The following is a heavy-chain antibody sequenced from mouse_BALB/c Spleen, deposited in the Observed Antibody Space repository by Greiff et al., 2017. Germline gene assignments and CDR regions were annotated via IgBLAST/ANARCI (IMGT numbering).Heavy chain of an antibody. CDR1: GFAFSSYD. CDR3: ARHLDGYLYYFDY. D-gene: IGHD2-3*01. CDR2: ISSGGGST. Sequence: VQLQQSGGGLVKPGGSLKLSCAASGFAFSSYDMSWVRQTPEKRLEWVAYISSGGGSTYYPDTVKGRFTISRDNAKNTLYLQMSSLKSEDTAMYYCARHLDGYLYYFDYWGQGTTLTVSS. J-gene: IGHJ2*01. V-gene: IGHV5-12-1*01.